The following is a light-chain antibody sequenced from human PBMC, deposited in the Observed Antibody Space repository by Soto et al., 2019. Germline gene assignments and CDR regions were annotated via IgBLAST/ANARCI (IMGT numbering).Light chain of an antibody. CDR2: DAS. CDR1: QSVSSY. J-gene: IGKJ1*01. CDR3: QQRSNWPKT. Sequence: DTVLTQSPGTLSLSPGERATLSCRASQSVSSYLAWYQQKPGQAPRLLIYDASNRATGIPARFSGSGSGTDFTLTISSLEPEDFAVYYCQQRSNWPKTFGQGTKVDIK. V-gene: IGKV3-11*01.